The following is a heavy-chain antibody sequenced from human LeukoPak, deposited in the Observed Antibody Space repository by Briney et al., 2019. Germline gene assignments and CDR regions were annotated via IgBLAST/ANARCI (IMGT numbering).Heavy chain of an antibody. Sequence: PGGSLRLSCAASGFTFSSYGMHWVRQAPGKGLEWVAVISYDGSNKYYADSVKGRFTISRDNSKNTLYLQMNSLRAEDTAVSYCAKPTSGWYGHQYFQHWGQGTLVTVSS. CDR1: GFTFSSYG. V-gene: IGHV3-30*18. J-gene: IGHJ1*01. CDR3: AKPTSGWYGHQYFQH. CDR2: ISYDGSNK. D-gene: IGHD6-19*01.